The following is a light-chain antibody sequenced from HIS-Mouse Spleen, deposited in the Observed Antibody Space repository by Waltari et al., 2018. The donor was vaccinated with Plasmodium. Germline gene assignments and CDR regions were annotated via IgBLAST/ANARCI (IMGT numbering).Light chain of an antibody. J-gene: IGLJ2*01. Sequence: SYELTQPPSVSVSPGQTARITCSGDALPKQYAYWYQQEPGQAPVLVIYKDSERPSGIPERFSGSSSGTTVTLTSSGVQAEDEADYYCQSADSSGTYRVFGGGTKLTVL. CDR1: ALPKQY. CDR2: KDS. CDR3: QSADSSGTYRV. V-gene: IGLV3-25*03.